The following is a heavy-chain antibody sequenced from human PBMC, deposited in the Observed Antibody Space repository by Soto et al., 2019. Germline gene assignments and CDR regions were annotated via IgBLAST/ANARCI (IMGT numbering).Heavy chain of an antibody. CDR2: ISGSGGST. J-gene: IGHJ4*02. Sequence: GGFLRLSCAGSGFTFSGYGMSWVRQAPGKGLEWVSSISGSGGSTYYADSVKGGFTISRDNPKNTLYLQMNSLRAEDTAVYCCAKMLSAPGIDNGGQGTLVNVSS. CDR1: GFTFSGYG. CDR3: AKMLSAPGIDN. V-gene: IGHV3-23*01. D-gene: IGHD6-13*01.